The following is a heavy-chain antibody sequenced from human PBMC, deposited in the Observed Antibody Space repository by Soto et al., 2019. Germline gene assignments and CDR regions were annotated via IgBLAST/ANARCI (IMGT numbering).Heavy chain of an antibody. CDR3: ARGRGYGYGIDY. CDR2: IYNIGST. D-gene: IGHD5-18*01. CDR1: GGSISSGDHY. Sequence: QVQLQESGPGLVKSSQTLSLTCTVSGGSISSGDHYWSWIRQPPGKGPEYIGHIYNIGSTFNNPSLEGRVTISADTSKNQYSLHLSSVTATDTAVFYCARGRGYGYGIDYWGQGILVTVSS. V-gene: IGHV4-30-4*01. J-gene: IGHJ4*02.